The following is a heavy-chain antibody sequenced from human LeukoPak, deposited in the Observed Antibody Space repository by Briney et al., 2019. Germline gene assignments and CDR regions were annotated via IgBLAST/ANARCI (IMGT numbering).Heavy chain of an antibody. CDR1: GGSFRGYY. D-gene: IGHD5-18*01. V-gene: IGHV4-34*01. CDR2: INHSGST. CDR3: ASHSSYGPLTVFDY. J-gene: IGHJ4*02. Sequence: SETLSLTCAVYGGSFRGYYGSWIRQPPGKGLEWIGEINHSGSTNYNPSLKSRVTISVDTSKNQFSLKLSSVTAADTAVYYCASHSSYGPLTVFDYWGQGTLVTVSS.